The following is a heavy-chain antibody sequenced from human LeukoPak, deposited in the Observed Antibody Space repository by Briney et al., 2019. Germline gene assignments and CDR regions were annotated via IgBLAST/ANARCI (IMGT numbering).Heavy chain of an antibody. V-gene: IGHV4-59*01. Sequence: SETLSLTCTVSGGSISSYYWSWIRQPPVKGLEWIGYIYYSGSTNYNPSLKSRVTISVDTSKNQFSLKLSSVTAADTAVYYCARGNGYAFDYWGQGTLVTVSS. J-gene: IGHJ4*02. CDR2: IYYSGST. CDR3: ARGNGYAFDY. D-gene: IGHD3-16*01. CDR1: GGSISSYY.